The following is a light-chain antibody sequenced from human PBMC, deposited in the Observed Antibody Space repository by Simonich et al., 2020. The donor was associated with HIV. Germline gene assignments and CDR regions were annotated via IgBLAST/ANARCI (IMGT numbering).Light chain of an antibody. CDR2: DAS. V-gene: IGKV3D-20*01. CDR1: QSVSSSY. Sequence: EIVLTQSPGTLSLSPGERATLSCRASQSVSSSYLAWYQQKPGLAPRLLIYDASSRATGITDRFSGSGSGTDFTLTISRLEPEDFAVYYCQQYGSSPWTFGQGTKVEIK. CDR3: QQYGSSPWT. J-gene: IGKJ1*01.